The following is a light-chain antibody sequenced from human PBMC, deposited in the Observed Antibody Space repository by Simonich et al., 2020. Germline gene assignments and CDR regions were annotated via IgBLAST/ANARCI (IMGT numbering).Light chain of an antibody. J-gene: IGKJ1*01. V-gene: IGKV3-11*01. CDR2: DAS. Sequence: EIVLTQSPATLSLSPGERATLSCRASQSVSSYLAWYQQKPGQAPRLLIYDASNRATGIPARFSGSGSGTDFTLTISSLEPEDFAVYYCQQYNNWPRTFGQGTKEEIK. CDR3: QQYNNWPRT. CDR1: QSVSSY.